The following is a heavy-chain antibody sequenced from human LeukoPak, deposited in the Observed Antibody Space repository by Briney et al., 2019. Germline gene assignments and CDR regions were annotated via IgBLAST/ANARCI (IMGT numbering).Heavy chain of an antibody. D-gene: IGHD3-10*01. CDR3: AREVLGGFTEGAY. J-gene: IGHJ4*02. CDR2: IHSSASP. CDR1: LDSTTSNF. Sequence: PSETPSLTCTVSLDSTTSNFWSSVPQPPRKSLEWIGEIHSSASPNYQQSLKSRVTISIDRSRNQIAMELSSVTAADTAVYYCAREVLGGFTEGAYWGQGTLVTASS. V-gene: IGHV4-4*08.